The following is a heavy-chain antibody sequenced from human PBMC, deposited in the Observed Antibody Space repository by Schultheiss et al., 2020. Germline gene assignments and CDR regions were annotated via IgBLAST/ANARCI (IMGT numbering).Heavy chain of an antibody. Sequence: GESLKISCAASGFTFSSYAMSWVRQAPGKGLGWVLAISGSGDSTYYADSVKGRFTISRDNSKSTLYLQMNSLRAEDTAVYYCAKRVPAAWNPDGGNPYGMDVWGQGTTVTVSS. CDR1: GFTFSSYA. D-gene: IGHD4-23*01. CDR3: AKRVPAAWNPDGGNPYGMDV. J-gene: IGHJ6*02. V-gene: IGHV3-23*01. CDR2: ISGSGDST.